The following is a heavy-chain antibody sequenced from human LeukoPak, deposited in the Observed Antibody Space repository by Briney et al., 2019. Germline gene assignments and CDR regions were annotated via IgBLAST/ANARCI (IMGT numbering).Heavy chain of an antibody. Sequence: VASVKVSCKASGGTFSSYAISWLRQAPGQGLEWMGGIIPIFGTANYAQKFQGRVTITTDESTSTAYMELSSLRSEDTAVYYRARAIGGSYYYFDYWGQGTLVTVSS. D-gene: IGHD1-26*01. J-gene: IGHJ4*02. CDR2: IIPIFGTA. V-gene: IGHV1-69*05. CDR3: ARAIGGSYYYFDY. CDR1: GGTFSSYA.